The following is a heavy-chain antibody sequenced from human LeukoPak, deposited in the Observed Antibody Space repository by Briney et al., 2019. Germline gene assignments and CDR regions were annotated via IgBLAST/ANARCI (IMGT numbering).Heavy chain of an antibody. CDR3: ARGIATAGAPFDY. CDR1: GYTFSSYY. D-gene: IGHD2-21*02. J-gene: IGHJ4*02. CDR2: INPRGGST. Sequence: GASVKVSCEASGYTFSSYYMHWGRHAPGQGVEWMERINPRGGSTSYAQQFQGRHTMTRDTSTSTVYMELRSLSSEDTAVYYCARGIATAGAPFDYWGEGTLVTVSS. V-gene: IGHV1-46*01.